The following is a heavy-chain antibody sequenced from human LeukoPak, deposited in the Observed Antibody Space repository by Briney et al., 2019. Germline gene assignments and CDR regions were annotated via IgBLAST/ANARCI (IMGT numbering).Heavy chain of an antibody. CDR2: IYHSGST. V-gene: IGHV4-4*02. J-gene: IGHJ4*02. D-gene: IGHD3-22*01. CDR1: GGSISSSNW. CDR3: ARGYDSSAYYPFNY. Sequence: PSETLSLTCAVSGGSISSSNWWSWVRQPPGKGLEWIGEIYHSGSTNCNPSLKSRVTISVDTSKNQFSLMLSSVTAADTAVYYCARGYDSSAYYPFNYWGQGTLVTVSS.